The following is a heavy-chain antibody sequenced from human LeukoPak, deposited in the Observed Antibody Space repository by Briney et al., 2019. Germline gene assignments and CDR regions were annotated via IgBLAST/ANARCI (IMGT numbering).Heavy chain of an antibody. CDR3: ARTITMVRGVIHFDY. CDR1: GGSFSGYY. CDR2: INHSGST. D-gene: IGHD3-10*01. Sequence: SETLSLTCAVYGGSFSGYYWSWIRQPPGKGLEWIGEINHSGSTNYNPSLKSRVTISVDTSKNQFSLKLSSVTAADTAVYYCARTITMVRGVIHFDYWGRGTLVTVSS. V-gene: IGHV4-34*01. J-gene: IGHJ4*02.